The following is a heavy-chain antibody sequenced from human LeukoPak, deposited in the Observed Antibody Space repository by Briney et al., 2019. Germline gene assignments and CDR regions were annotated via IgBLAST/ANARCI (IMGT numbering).Heavy chain of an antibody. CDR1: GGSISSYY. J-gene: IGHJ3*02. Sequence: SETLSLTCTVSGGSISSYYWSWIRQPPGKGLEWIGYIYYSGSTNYNPSLKSRVTISVDTSKNQFSLKLSSVTAADTAVYYCAREGITYYYDSSAQDAFDIWGRGTMVTVSS. CDR2: IYYSGST. D-gene: IGHD3-22*01. CDR3: AREGITYYYDSSAQDAFDI. V-gene: IGHV4-59*01.